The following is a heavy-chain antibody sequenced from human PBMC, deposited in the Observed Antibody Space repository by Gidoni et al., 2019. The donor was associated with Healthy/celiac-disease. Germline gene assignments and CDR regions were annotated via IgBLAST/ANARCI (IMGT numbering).Heavy chain of an antibody. CDR2: IYPGDSNT. V-gene: IGHV5-51*03. CDR1: GYSFTTYW. Sequence: EVQLVQSGAEVKKPGESLKISCKGSGYSFTTYWIGWVRQMPGKGLEWMGVIYPGDSNTRYSPSLQGQVTISADKSFSTAYLQWSSLKASDTAMYYCARRNTNYYTFDYWGQGTLVTVSS. J-gene: IGHJ4*02. CDR3: ARRNTNYYTFDY. D-gene: IGHD3-22*01.